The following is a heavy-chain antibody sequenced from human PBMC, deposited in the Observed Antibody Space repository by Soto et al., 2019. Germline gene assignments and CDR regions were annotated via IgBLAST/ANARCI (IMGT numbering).Heavy chain of an antibody. CDR1: GGSISSYY. Sequence: PSETLSLTCTVSGGSISSYYWSWIRQPPGKGLEWIGYIYYSGSTYYNPSLKSRVTISVDTSKNQFSLKLSSVTAADTAVYYCAIEEYSTLFGVVIRWGQGTLVTVSS. J-gene: IGHJ4*02. CDR2: IYYSGST. D-gene: IGHD3-3*01. V-gene: IGHV4-30-4*01. CDR3: AIEEYSTLFGVVIR.